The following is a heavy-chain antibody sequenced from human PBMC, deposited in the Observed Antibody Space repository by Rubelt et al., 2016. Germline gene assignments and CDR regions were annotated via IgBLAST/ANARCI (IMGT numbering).Heavy chain of an antibody. V-gene: IGHV1-46*02. Sequence: QVQLVQSGAEVKEPGASIKVSCKTSGYSFKRYAISWVRQAPGQGLECLGTINPNGGNTNYAQNFQGRVSMTRDTSTSTVYTELSSLRSEDTAVYYCAREIIAAAGFDYWGQGTLVTVSS. CDR1: GYSFKRYA. J-gene: IGHJ4*02. CDR3: AREIIAAAGFDY. D-gene: IGHD6-25*01. CDR2: INPNGGNT.